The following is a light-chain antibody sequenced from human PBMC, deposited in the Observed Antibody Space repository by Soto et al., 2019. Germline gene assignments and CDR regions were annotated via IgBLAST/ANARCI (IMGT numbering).Light chain of an antibody. CDR1: SSDVGGYNY. CDR2: DVS. CDR3: WSYARSDVV. V-gene: IGLV2-11*01. Sequence: QSVLTQPRSVSGSPGQSVTISCTGTSSDVGGYNYVSWYQQHPGKAHKLMIYDVSKRPSGVPDRFSGSKSGNTASLTISGLQAEDEADYYCWSYARSDVVFGGGTKVTVL. J-gene: IGLJ2*01.